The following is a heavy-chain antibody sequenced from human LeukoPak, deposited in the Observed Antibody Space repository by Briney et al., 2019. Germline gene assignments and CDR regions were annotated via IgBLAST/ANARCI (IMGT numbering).Heavy chain of an antibody. CDR1: GYTFNSYY. V-gene: IGHV1-46*02. CDR3: ARESYGEEDN. J-gene: IGHJ4*02. CDR2: INLSGGRN. Sequence: SVNVSCAASGYTFNSYYMHWVRRAPGQRLEGMGIINLSGGRNSHAPKSQGRVTLTRNPSTSTVYMEPSRLRSEGKAVYLCARESYGEEDNWGQGSMVSVCS. D-gene: IGHD4-17*01.